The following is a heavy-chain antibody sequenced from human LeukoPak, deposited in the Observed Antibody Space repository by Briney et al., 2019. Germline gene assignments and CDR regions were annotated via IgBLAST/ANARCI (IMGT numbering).Heavy chain of an antibody. Sequence: GGSLRLACAASVFTFSSYGMHWVRQAPGKGLEWVAFIRYDGSNKYYADSVKGRFTISRDNSKNTLYLQMNSLRADDTAVYYCARGPSGYHNTGGQGTLVTVSS. CDR1: VFTFSSYG. CDR3: ARGPSGYHNT. D-gene: IGHD5-12*01. V-gene: IGHV3-30*02. CDR2: IRYDGSNK. J-gene: IGHJ4*02.